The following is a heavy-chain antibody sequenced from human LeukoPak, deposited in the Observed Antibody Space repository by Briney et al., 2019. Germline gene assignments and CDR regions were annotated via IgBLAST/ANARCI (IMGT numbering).Heavy chain of an antibody. J-gene: IGHJ4*02. CDR2: ISWNSGSI. CDR1: GFTFDDYA. D-gene: IGHD3-22*01. V-gene: IGHV3-9*01. Sequence: PGGSLRLSCAASGFTFDDYAMHWVRQAPGKGLEWVSGISWNSGSIGYADSVKGRFTISRDNAKNSLYPQMNSLRAEDTALYYCAKDMFYYDSSGSFDYWGQGTLVTVSS. CDR3: AKDMFYYDSSGSFDY.